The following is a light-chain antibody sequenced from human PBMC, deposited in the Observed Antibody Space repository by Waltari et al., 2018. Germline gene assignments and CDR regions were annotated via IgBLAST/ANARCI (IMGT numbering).Light chain of an antibody. Sequence: YVLTQPPSVSVAPGQTAKLTCGGDNIEDKSVNGYKQRPGQAPVLVVYDDSDRPSGIPERFSGSNSGKATLTISRVEAGDEADYYCQVWDSTSDHVVFGGGTKLTVL. V-gene: IGLV3-21*02. CDR2: DDS. J-gene: IGLJ2*01. CDR3: QVWDSTSDHVV. CDR1: NIEDKS.